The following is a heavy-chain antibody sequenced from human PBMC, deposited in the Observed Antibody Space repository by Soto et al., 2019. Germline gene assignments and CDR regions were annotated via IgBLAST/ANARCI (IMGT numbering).Heavy chain of an antibody. J-gene: IGHJ6*02. CDR3: ARLEGDYRHYYYYYGMDV. CDR1: GYTFTSYG. V-gene: IGHV1-18*01. Sequence: ASVKVSCKASGYTFTSYGISWVRQAPGQGLEWMGWISAYNGNTNYAQKLQGRVTMTTDTSTSTAYMELRSLRSDDTAVYYCARLEGDYRHYYYYYGMDVWGQGTTVTVSS. CDR2: ISAYNGNT. D-gene: IGHD4-4*01.